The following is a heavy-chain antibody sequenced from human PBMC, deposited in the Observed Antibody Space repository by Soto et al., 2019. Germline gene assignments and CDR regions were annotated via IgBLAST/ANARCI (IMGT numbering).Heavy chain of an antibody. CDR3: ARPRKTWPFDI. V-gene: IGHV4-39*01. Sequence: QLQLQESGPGLVKPSETLSPTCTVSGGSISSSSYYWGWIRQPPGKGLEWIGSIYYSGSTYYNPSLKSRVTISVDTSKNQFSLKLSSVTAADTAVYYCARPRKTWPFDIWGQGTMVTVSS. J-gene: IGHJ3*02. CDR1: GGSISSSSYY. CDR2: IYYSGST.